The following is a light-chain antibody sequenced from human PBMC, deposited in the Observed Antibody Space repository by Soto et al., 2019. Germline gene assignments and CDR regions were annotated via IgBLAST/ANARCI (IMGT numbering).Light chain of an antibody. Sequence: QSALTQPASVSGSPGQSITISCTGTSSDVGGYNYFSWYQQHPGKAPKLMIYDVSNRPSGVSNRFSGSKSGNTASLTISGLQAEDEADYYCSSYTSSSLYDFGTGTKLTVL. CDR3: SSYTSSSLYD. J-gene: IGLJ1*01. V-gene: IGLV2-14*01. CDR2: DVS. CDR1: SSDVGGYNY.